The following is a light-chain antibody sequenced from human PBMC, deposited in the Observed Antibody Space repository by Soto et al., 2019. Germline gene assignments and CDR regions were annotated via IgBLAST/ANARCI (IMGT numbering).Light chain of an antibody. J-gene: IGKJ5*01. Sequence: EIVSTHSPSTLSLSPVERATLSCSASQSITSYLAWYQQKPGQAPRLLIYDASDRATGIPARFSGSGSGTDFTLTISSVEPEDFAVYYCQQRSVWPPITFGQGTRLEIK. V-gene: IGKV3-11*01. CDR3: QQRSVWPPIT. CDR2: DAS. CDR1: QSITSY.